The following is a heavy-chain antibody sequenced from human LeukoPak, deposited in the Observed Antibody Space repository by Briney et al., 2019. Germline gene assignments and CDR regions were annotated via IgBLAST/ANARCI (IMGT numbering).Heavy chain of an antibody. CDR1: GLTFSSHA. J-gene: IGHJ1*01. Sequence: GGSLRLSCAVSGLTFSSHAMSWGRQAPGKGLEWVSAISGNGGNTYYADSVKGRFTISRDNSKDTLYLQMNSLRVEDTAVYYCANNEWHWGQGTLVTVSS. V-gene: IGHV3-23*01. D-gene: IGHD2-8*01. CDR2: ISGNGGNT. CDR3: ANNEWH.